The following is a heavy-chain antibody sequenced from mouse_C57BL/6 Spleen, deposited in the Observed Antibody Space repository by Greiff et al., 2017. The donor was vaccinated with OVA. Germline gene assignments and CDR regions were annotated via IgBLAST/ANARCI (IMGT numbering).Heavy chain of an antibody. D-gene: IGHD2-14*01. V-gene: IGHV1-69*01. CDR1: GYTFTSYW. Sequence: QVQLKQPGAELVMPGASVKLSCKASGYTFTSYWMHWVKQRPGQGLEWIGEIDPSDSYTNYNQKFKGKSTLTVDKSSSTAYMQLSSLTSEDSAVYYCARWGTLFDYWGQGTTLTVSS. CDR3: ARWGTLFDY. J-gene: IGHJ2*01. CDR2: IDPSDSYT.